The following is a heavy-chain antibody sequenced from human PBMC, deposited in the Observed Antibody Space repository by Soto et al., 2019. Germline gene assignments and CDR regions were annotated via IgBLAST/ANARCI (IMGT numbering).Heavy chain of an antibody. V-gene: IGHV3-21*01. CDR3: ARGPGADYDSSTYYRPSETFDI. Sequence: PGGSLRLSCAASGFTFSSYTMNWVRQAPGKGLEWVSSLSSSSSYIYYADSVKGRFTISRDNAKNSLYLQMNSLRADDTAVYYCARGPGADYDSSTYYRPSETFDIWGQGTMVTVS. CDR2: LSSSSSYI. J-gene: IGHJ3*02. D-gene: IGHD3-22*01. CDR1: GFTFSSYT.